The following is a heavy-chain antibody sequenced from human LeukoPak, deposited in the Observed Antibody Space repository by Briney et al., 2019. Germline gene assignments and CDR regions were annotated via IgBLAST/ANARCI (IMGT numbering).Heavy chain of an antibody. CDR2: IIPIFGTA. J-gene: IGHJ6*03. V-gene: IGHV1-69*01. CDR1: GGTFSSYA. D-gene: IGHD2-2*01. Sequence: SVKVSCKASGGTFSSYAISWVRQAPGQGLEWMGGIIPIFGTANYAQKFQGRVTITADESTSTAYMELSSLRSEDTAVYYCARGGVVPAANLFEYYYYYMDVWGKGNTVTVSS. CDR3: ARGGVVPAANLFEYYYYYMDV.